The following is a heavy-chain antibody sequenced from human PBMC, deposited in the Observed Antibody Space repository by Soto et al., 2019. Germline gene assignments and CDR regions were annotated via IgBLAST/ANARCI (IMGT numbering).Heavy chain of an antibody. D-gene: IGHD4-17*01. CDR3: ARGHDYGNAFDI. J-gene: IGHJ3*02. V-gene: IGHV4-59*01. CDR1: GGPISSYY. CDR2: IYYSGST. Sequence: SETLSLTCTVSGGPISSYYWSWIRQPPGKGLEWIGYIYYSGSTNYNPSLKSRVTISVDTSKNQFSLKLSSVTAADTAVYYCARGHDYGNAFDIWGQGTMVTVSS.